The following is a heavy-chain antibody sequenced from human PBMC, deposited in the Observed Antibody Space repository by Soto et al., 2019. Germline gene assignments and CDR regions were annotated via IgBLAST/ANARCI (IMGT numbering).Heavy chain of an antibody. D-gene: IGHD1-26*01. CDR2: IYYSGSI. CDR3: ARARGNTTLDY. CDR1: GGSISSYY. V-gene: IGHV4-59*01. Sequence: QVQLQESGPGLVKPSETLSLTCTVSGGSISSYYWSWIRQPPGKGLEWIGYIYYSGSINYNPSLWRQVTISVDTSNNQFSLKLGSVTAADTAVYYCARARGNTTLDYWGQGTLVTVSS. J-gene: IGHJ4*02.